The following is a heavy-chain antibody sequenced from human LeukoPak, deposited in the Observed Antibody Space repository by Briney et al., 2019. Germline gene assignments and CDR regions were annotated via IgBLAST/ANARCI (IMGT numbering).Heavy chain of an antibody. J-gene: IGHJ6*02. CDR1: GGSISSSSYY. CDR3: ATGAARSYYYYGMDV. V-gene: IGHV4-39*01. CDR2: IYYSGST. Sequence: KPSETLSLTCTVSGGSISSSSYYWGWLRPPPGKGLEWVGSIYYSGSTYYNPSLKSRVTISVDTSKNQFSLKLSSVTAADTAVYYCATGAARSYYYYGMDVWGQGTTVTVSS. D-gene: IGHD6-6*01.